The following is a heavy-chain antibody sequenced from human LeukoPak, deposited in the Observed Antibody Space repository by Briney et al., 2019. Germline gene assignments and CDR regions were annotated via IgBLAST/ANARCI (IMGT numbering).Heavy chain of an antibody. CDR2: IYSGGST. Sequence: PGGSLRLSCAASGLTVSSNYMSWVRHAPGKGLEWVSLIYSGGSTYYADSVKGRFTISRDNSKNTLYLQMNSLRAEDTAVYYCAGYTYGYLNAFDIWGQGTMVTVSS. CDR1: GLTVSSNY. CDR3: AGYTYGYLNAFDI. V-gene: IGHV3-53*01. D-gene: IGHD5-18*01. J-gene: IGHJ3*02.